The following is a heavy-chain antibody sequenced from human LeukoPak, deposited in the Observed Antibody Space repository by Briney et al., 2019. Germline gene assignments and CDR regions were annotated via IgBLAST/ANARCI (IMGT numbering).Heavy chain of an antibody. D-gene: IGHD3-22*01. CDR3: AGVRGSSGHHPWYFDY. J-gene: IGHJ4*02. CDR1: GGSISSYY. V-gene: IGHV4-59*01. Sequence: SETLSLTCTVSGGSISSYYWSWMRQSPARGLEWVGYIYYSGSTDYNPSLKSRFTISVSTSKNEFFLKLSSVTAADTAVLVCAGVRGSSGHHPWYFDYSGQGNLVTVTP. CDR2: IYYSGST.